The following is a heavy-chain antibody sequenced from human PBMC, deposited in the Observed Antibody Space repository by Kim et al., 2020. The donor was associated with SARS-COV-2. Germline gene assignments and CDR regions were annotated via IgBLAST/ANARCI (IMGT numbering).Heavy chain of an antibody. D-gene: IGHD6-19*01. Sequence: GGSLRLSCAASGFTFSSYGMHWVRQAPGKGLEWVAVISYDGSNKYYADSVKGRFTISRDNSKNTLYLQMNSLRAEDTAVYYCAKSSTGWYWSAMDVWGQGTTVTVSS. CDR2: ISYDGSNK. V-gene: IGHV3-30*18. CDR1: GFTFSSYG. J-gene: IGHJ6*02. CDR3: AKSSTGWYWSAMDV.